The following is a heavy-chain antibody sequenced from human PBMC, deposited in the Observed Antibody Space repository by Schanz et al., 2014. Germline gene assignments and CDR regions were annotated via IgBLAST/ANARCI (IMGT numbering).Heavy chain of an antibody. CDR3: ARADLEPDRRGYDNGIDY. D-gene: IGHD5-12*01. Sequence: QVHLQQWGAGLLQPSETLSLTCGVGGVSFSFYYWSWVRQPPGKGLEWIGEVHPSGTTNYNPSLSYRVTMSVDASKNRFSLKLTSVTAADTAVYYCARADLEPDRRGYDNGIDYWGQGTLVTVSS. CDR2: VHPSGTT. CDR1: GVSFSFYY. V-gene: IGHV4-34*02. J-gene: IGHJ4*02.